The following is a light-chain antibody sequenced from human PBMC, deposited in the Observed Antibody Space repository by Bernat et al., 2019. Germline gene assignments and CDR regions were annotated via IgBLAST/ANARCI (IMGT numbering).Light chain of an antibody. J-gene: IGKJ2*01. CDR3: QQYNTWPPQYT. CDR1: QSVRTN. CDR2: DAS. V-gene: IGKV3-15*01. Sequence: EIVMTQSPVTLSVSPGAGATLSCRARQSVRTNLAWFQQTPGQAPRLLIYDASTRATDVPARFSGSGSETEFTLAISSLQSEDFALYFCQQYNTWPPQYTFSQGTKLEMK.